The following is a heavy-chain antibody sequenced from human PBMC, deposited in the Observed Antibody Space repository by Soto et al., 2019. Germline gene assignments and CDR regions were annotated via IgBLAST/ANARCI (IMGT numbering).Heavy chain of an antibody. V-gene: IGHV5-10-1*04. CDR3: PHPDLPFASVDVFDI. Sequence: GESLKISCKGSGYRFSDYWINWVRQVPGKGLEWMGKIDPSDSFTTYSPSFQGRVTISVDKSINTAFLRWAGLKSSDTATYYCPHPDLPFASVDVFDIWGQGTMVTVSS. CDR1: GYRFSDYW. CDR2: IDPSDSFT. D-gene: IGHD5-12*01. J-gene: IGHJ3*02.